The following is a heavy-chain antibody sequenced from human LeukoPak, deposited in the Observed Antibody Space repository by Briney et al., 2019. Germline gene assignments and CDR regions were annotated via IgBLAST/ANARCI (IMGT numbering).Heavy chain of an antibody. Sequence: GGSLRLSCAASGFTFSSYEMNWVRQAPGKGLEWVSYISSSGSTIYYADSVKGRFTISRDNAKNSLFLQMNSLRAEDTAVYYCVRYGRRANDQPFDVWGQGTMVTVSS. V-gene: IGHV3-48*03. CDR1: GFTFSSYE. CDR3: VRYGRRANDQPFDV. D-gene: IGHD1-1*01. J-gene: IGHJ3*01. CDR2: ISSSGSTI.